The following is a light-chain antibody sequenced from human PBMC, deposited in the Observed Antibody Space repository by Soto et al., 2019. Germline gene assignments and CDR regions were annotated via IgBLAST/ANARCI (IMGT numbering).Light chain of an antibody. CDR2: AAS. J-gene: IGKJ5*01. CDR3: QQLNSYPIT. V-gene: IGKV1-9*01. Sequence: DIQLTQSPSFLSASVGDRVTITCRASQGINSFLGWYQQKPGKGPSLLVFAASALQSGVPSRFSGSGSETEFTLTISSLQPEDFATYYCQQLNSYPITFGQGTRLEIK. CDR1: QGINSF.